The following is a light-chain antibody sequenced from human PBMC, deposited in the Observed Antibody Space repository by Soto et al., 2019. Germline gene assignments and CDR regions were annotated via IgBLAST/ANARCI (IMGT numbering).Light chain of an antibody. CDR3: QQSYSTPST. Sequence: DSQMTQSPSSLSASVGDRVTITCRASQSISSYLNWYQQKPGKAPKLLIYAASSLQSGVPSRFSSSGSGTDFTLTISSLQPEDFATYYCQQSYSTPSTFGQGTRLEIK. V-gene: IGKV1-39*01. J-gene: IGKJ5*01. CDR1: QSISSY. CDR2: AAS.